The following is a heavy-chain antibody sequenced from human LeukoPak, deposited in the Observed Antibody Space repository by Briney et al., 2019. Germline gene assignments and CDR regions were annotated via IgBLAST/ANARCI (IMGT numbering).Heavy chain of an antibody. Sequence: GGSLRLSCAVSGITLSNYGMSWVRQAPGKGLEWVAGMSDSGGRTTYADSVKGRFTISRDNPKNTLYLQMNSLRAEDTAVYYCARGITMIVVVRVTNWFDPWGQGTLVTVSS. D-gene: IGHD3-22*01. V-gene: IGHV3-23*01. J-gene: IGHJ5*02. CDR1: GITLSNYG. CDR3: ARGITMIVVVRVTNWFDP. CDR2: MSDSGGRT.